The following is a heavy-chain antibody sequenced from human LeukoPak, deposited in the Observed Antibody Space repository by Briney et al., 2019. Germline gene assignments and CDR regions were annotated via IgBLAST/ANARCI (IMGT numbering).Heavy chain of an antibody. CDR1: GFTVSSNY. D-gene: IGHD2-15*01. CDR3: ARDPTRVAATVDY. CDR2: IYPNGNT. V-gene: IGHV3-66*01. J-gene: IGHJ4*02. Sequence: GGSLRLSCAASGFTVSSNYMNWVRQAPGKGLEWVSMIYPNGNTFYTDSVKGRFTISRDNSKNTLDLQMSSLRAEDTAVYYCARDPTRVAATVDYWGQGTLVTVSS.